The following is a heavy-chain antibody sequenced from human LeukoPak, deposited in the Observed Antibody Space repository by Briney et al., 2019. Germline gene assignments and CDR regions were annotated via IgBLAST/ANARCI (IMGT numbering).Heavy chain of an antibody. CDR1: GGSISSYY. CDR3: ARVRGGAYCGGDCSFDY. V-gene: IGHV4-30-4*01. CDR2: IYYSGST. J-gene: IGHJ4*02. Sequence: SETLSLTCTVSGGSISSYYWSWIRQPPGKGLEWIGYIYYSGSTYYNPSLKSRVTISVDTSKNQFSLKLSSVTAADTAVYYCARVRGGAYCGGDCSFDYWGQGTLVTVSS. D-gene: IGHD2-21*02.